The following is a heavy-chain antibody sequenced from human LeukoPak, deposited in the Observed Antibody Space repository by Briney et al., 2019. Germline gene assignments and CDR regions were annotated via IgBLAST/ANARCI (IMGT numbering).Heavy chain of an antibody. CDR3: AKDLAATFDY. V-gene: IGHV3-30*18. J-gene: IGHJ4*02. D-gene: IGHD2-15*01. CDR2: ISYDGSNK. CDR1: GFTFSSYG. Sequence: GGSLRLSCAASGFTFSSYGMHWVRQAPGKGLEWVAVISYDGSNKYYADSVKGRFTISRDNSKNTLYLQMNSMRAEDTAVYYCAKDLAATFDYWGQGTLVTVSS.